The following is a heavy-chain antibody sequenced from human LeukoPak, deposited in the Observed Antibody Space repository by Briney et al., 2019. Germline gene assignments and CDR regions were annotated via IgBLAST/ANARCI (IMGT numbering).Heavy chain of an antibody. CDR3: ARHGSSCSSTSCSNYYYYYYGMDV. CDR1: GYSFTSYW. CDR2: IDPSDSYT. D-gene: IGHD2-2*01. J-gene: IGHJ6*02. Sequence: GESLKISCKGSGYSFTSYWISWVRQMPGKGLEWMGRIDPSDSYTNYSPSFQGHVTISADKSISTAYLQWSSLKASDTAMYYRARHGSSCSSTSCSNYYYYYYGMDVWGQGTTVTVSS. V-gene: IGHV5-10-1*01.